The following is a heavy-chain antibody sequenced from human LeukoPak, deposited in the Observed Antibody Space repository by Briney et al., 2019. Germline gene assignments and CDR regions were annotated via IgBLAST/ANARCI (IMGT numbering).Heavy chain of an antibody. Sequence: GGSLRLSCAASGFTVSSNYMSWVRQAPGKGLEWVSVIYSGGSTYYADSVKGRFTISRHNSKNTLYLQMNSLRAEDTAVYYCARATGSITMVRGVIYYYYYGMDVWGQGTTVTVSS. CDR2: IYSGGST. CDR1: GFTVSSNY. D-gene: IGHD3-10*01. J-gene: IGHJ6*02. CDR3: ARATGSITMVRGVIYYYYYGMDV. V-gene: IGHV3-53*04.